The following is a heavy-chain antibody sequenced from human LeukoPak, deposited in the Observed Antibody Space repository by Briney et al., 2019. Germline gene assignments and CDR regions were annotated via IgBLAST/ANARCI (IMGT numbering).Heavy chain of an antibody. V-gene: IGHV3-11*04. Sequence: GGSLRLSCAASGFTFSDYYMSWIRQAPGKGLEWVSYISSSGSTIYYADSVKGRFTISRDNAKNSLYLQMNSLRAEDTAVYYCATGITMVRGVIDPGAFDIWGQGTMVTVSS. CDR2: ISSSGSTI. J-gene: IGHJ3*02. CDR3: ATGITMVRGVIDPGAFDI. CDR1: GFTFSDYY. D-gene: IGHD3-10*01.